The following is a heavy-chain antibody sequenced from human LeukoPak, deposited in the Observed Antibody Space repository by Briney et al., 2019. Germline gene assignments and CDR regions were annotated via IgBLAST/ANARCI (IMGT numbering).Heavy chain of an antibody. CDR2: IYYSGNT. Sequence: SETLSLTCNVSGASIRSFYWSWIRQTPGKGLEWIGYIYYSGNTNYNPSLKSRVTISVDTSKNQFSLKLSSVTAADTAVYYCARDVGATPGYFDYWGQGTLVTVSS. V-gene: IGHV4-59*01. D-gene: IGHD1-26*01. J-gene: IGHJ4*02. CDR3: ARDVGATPGYFDY. CDR1: GASIRSFY.